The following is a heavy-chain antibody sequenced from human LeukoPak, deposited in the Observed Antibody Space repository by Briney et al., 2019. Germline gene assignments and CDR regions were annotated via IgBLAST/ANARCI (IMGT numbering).Heavy chain of an antibody. Sequence: PGGSLRLSCAASGFTFSSYGMHWVRQAPGKGLEWVSFIRYDGTNKYYADSVKGRFTVSRDNSKNTLYLQMHSLRGEDTAVYYCAKDGPLRRGSTDYWGQGTLVTVSS. V-gene: IGHV3-30*02. CDR1: GFTFSSYG. CDR2: IRYDGTNK. D-gene: IGHD1-26*01. J-gene: IGHJ4*02. CDR3: AKDGPLRRGSTDY.